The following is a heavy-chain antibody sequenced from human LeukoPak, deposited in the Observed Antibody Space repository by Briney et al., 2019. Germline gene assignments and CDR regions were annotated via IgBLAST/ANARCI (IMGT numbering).Heavy chain of an antibody. CDR1: GFTFSSYG. J-gene: IGHJ4*02. CDR3: AALSGYDIFSTTYFDY. V-gene: IGHV3-30*02. CDR2: IRYDGSSK. Sequence: GGSLRLSCAASGFTFSSYGMHWVRQAPGKGLEWVAFIRYDGSSKYYADSVKGRFTISRDNSKNTLYLQMNSLRAEDTAVYYCAALSGYDIFSTTYFDYWGQGTLVTVSS. D-gene: IGHD5-12*01.